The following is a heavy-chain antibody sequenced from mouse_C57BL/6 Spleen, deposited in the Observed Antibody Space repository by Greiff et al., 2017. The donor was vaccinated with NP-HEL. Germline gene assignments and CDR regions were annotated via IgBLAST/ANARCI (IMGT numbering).Heavy chain of an antibody. Sequence: VQLQQPGAELVMPGASVKLSCKASGYTFTSYWMHWVKQRPGQGLEWIGEIDPSDSYTNYNQKFKGKSTLTVDKSSSTAYMQLSSLTSEDSAVYYCARGTVVAPFDYWGQGTTLTVSS. V-gene: IGHV1-69*01. CDR3: ARGTVVAPFDY. CDR2: IDPSDSYT. D-gene: IGHD1-1*01. CDR1: GYTFTSYW. J-gene: IGHJ2*01.